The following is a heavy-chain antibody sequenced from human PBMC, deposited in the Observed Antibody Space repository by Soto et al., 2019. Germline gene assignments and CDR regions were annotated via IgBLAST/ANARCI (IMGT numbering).Heavy chain of an antibody. J-gene: IGHJ6*02. CDR3: ARTLAAGTTTISSRGMYV. V-gene: IGHV4-34*01. CDR1: GGSFSGYY. D-gene: IGHD6-13*01. CDR2: INHSVST. Sequence: QVQLQQWGAGLLKPSETLSLTCAVYGGSFSGYYWSWIRQPPGKGLEWIVEINHSVSTNYNPSLNSRVTIPVDTSTHQFSLKLSSVTAADTAVYYCARTLAAGTTTISSRGMYVWGQGTTVTVSS.